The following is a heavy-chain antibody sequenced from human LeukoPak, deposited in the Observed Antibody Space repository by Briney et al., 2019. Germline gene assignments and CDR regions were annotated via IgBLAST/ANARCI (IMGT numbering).Heavy chain of an antibody. J-gene: IGHJ4*02. CDR3: ARGPTRYYFNY. CDR2: IYHSGNT. CDR1: GGSFSNYY. Sequence: SETLSLTCSVSGGSFSNYYWGWIRQPPGKGLEWIGYIYHSGNTNHNPSLKSRVTILVDTSKNQFSLNLSSVTAADTAVYFCARGPTRYYFNYWGQGTLVTVSS. V-gene: IGHV4-59*01.